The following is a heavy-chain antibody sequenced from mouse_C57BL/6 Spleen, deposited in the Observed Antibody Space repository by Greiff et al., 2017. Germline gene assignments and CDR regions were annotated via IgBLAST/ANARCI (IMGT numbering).Heavy chain of an antibody. J-gene: IGHJ4*01. CDR1: GYAFSSYW. CDR3: AKLLRGDYAMDY. Sequence: LQESGASVKLSCKASGYAFSSYWMNWVKQRPGKGLEWIGQIYPGDGDTNYNGKFKGKATLTADKSSSTAYMQLSSLTSEDSAVYFCAKLLRGDYAMDYWGQGTSGTVSS. D-gene: IGHD1-3*01. V-gene: IGHV1-80*01. CDR2: IYPGDGDT.